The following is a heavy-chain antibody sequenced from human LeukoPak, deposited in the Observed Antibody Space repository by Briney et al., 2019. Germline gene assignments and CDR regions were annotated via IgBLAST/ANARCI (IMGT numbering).Heavy chain of an antibody. CDR1: GFTVSSNY. V-gene: IGHV3-53*01. Sequence: GGSLRLSCATSGFTVSSNYMSWVRQAPGKGLEWVSVIYSGGSTYYADSVKGRFTISRDNSKNTLYLQMNSLRAEDTAVYYCARDRVTMVRGVRLEDYYYYGMDVWGQGTTVTVSS. CDR3: ARDRVTMVRGVRLEDYYYYGMDV. CDR2: IYSGGST. D-gene: IGHD3-10*01. J-gene: IGHJ6*02.